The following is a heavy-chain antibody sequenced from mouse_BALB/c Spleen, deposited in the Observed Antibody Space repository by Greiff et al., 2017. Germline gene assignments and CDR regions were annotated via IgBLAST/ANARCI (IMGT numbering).Heavy chain of an antibody. Sequence: VQLQQPGAELVKPGASVKLSCKASGYTFTSYWMHWVKQRPGQGLEWIGEINPSNGRTNYNEKFKSKATLTVDKSSSTAYMQLSSLTSEDSAVYYCAIYDYDEWFAYWGQGTLVTVSA. CDR2: INPSNGRT. CDR1: GYTFTSYW. D-gene: IGHD2-4*01. V-gene: IGHV1S81*02. J-gene: IGHJ3*01. CDR3: AIYDYDEWFAY.